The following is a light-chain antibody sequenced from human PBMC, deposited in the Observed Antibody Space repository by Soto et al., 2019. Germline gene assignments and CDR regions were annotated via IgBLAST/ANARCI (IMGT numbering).Light chain of an antibody. J-gene: IGLJ1*01. CDR1: SSNIGKYY. CDR3: GPWDSSLTTFV. V-gene: IGLV1-51*02. CDR2: END. Sequence: QSVLTQPPSVSAAPGQKVTMSCSGSSSNIGKYYVSWHQQLPGTAPKLLIYENDKRPSGIPDRFSGSKSGTSATLGITGLQTGDEADYYCGPWDSSLTTFVFGTGTKATVL.